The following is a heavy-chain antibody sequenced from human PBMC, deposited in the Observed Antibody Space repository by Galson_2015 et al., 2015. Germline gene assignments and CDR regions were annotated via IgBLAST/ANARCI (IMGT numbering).Heavy chain of an antibody. CDR3: AHAPDYDYGSGSYSNWFDP. J-gene: IGHJ5*02. CDR1: GFSLSTSGVG. D-gene: IGHD3-10*01. V-gene: IGHV2-5*02. CDR2: IYWDDDK. Sequence: PALVKPTQTLTLTCTFSGFSLSTSGVGVGWIRQPPGEALEWLALIYWDDDKRYSPSLKSRLTITKDTSKNQVVLTMTNMDPVDTATYYCAHAPDYDYGSGSYSNWFDPWGQGTLVTVSS.